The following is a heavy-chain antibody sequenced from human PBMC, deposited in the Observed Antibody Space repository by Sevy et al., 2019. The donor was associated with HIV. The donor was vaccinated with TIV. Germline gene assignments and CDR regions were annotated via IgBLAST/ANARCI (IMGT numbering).Heavy chain of an antibody. J-gene: IGHJ6*02. CDR3: ARGEQDSSGYYYYYYYYYGMDV. CDR2: ISYDGSNK. V-gene: IGHV3-30-3*01. CDR1: GFTFSSYA. Sequence: GGSLRLSCAASGFTFSSYAMHWVRQAPGKGLEWVAVISYDGSNKYYADSVKGRFTISRDNSKNTLYLQMNSLRAEDTAVYYCARGEQDSSGYYYYYYYYYGMDVWGQGTTVTVSS. D-gene: IGHD3-22*01.